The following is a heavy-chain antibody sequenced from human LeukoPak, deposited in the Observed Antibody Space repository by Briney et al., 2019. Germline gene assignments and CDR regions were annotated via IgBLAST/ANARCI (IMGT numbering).Heavy chain of an antibody. CDR1: GFTFSSYW. CDR2: IKQDGSEK. J-gene: IGHJ3*02. Sequence: PGGSLRLSCAASGFTFSSYWMSWVRQAPGKGLEWVANIKQDGSEKYYVDSVKGRFTISRDNAKNSLYLQMNSLRAEDTAVYHCARLDTAMVNAFDIWGQGTMVTVSS. D-gene: IGHD5-18*01. V-gene: IGHV3-7*01. CDR3: ARLDTAMVNAFDI.